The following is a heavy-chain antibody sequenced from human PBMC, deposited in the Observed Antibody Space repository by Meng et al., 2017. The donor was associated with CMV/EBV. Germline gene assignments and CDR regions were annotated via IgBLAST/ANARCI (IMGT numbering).Heavy chain of an antibody. CDR2: ISGSGGST. Sequence: GESLKISCAASGFTFSNYAMNWVRQGPGKGLEWVSLISGSGGSTYYADSVKGRFTISRDNSKNTLYLQMNSLRAEDTAVYYCAKLYTVTTYYFDYWGQGTLVTVSS. CDR1: GFTFSNYA. J-gene: IGHJ4*02. D-gene: IGHD4-17*01. CDR3: AKLYTVTTYYFDY. V-gene: IGHV3-23*01.